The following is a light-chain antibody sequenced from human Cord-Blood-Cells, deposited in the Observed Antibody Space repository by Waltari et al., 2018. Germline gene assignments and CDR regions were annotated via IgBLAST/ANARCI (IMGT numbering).Light chain of an antibody. CDR1: QSVSSN. CDR2: GAS. Sequence: EIVMTPSPATLSVSPGDRATLSCRASQSVSSNLAWYQQKPGQAPRLLIYGASPRATGIPARFSGSGSGTEFTLTISSLQSEDFAVYYCQQYNNWPRTFGQGTKVEIK. J-gene: IGKJ1*01. V-gene: IGKV3-15*01. CDR3: QQYNNWPRT.